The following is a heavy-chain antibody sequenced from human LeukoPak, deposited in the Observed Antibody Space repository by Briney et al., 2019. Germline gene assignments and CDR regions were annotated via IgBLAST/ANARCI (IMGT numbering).Heavy chain of an antibody. CDR3: ARAGPYDSSLYYFDY. J-gene: IGHJ4*02. Sequence: HLGGSLRLSCVASGFTFSSYSMNWVRQAPGKGLEWISYISSSSRTIYYADSVKGRFSISRDNAKNSLYLQMNSLRDEDTAVYYCARAGPYDSSLYYFDYWGQGTLFTVSS. CDR2: ISSSSRTI. V-gene: IGHV3-48*02. CDR1: GFTFSSYS. D-gene: IGHD3-22*01.